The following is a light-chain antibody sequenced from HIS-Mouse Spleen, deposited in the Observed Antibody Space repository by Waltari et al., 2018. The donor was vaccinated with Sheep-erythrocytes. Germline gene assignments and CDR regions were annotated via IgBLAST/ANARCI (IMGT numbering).Light chain of an antibody. J-gene: IGLJ1*01. CDR3: CSYAGSYNHV. Sequence: HSPLPQPPPFPGPPEQSVTTSCPGPRTQVVGFNYVPGYQQHPGKAPKLMIYDVSKRPSGVPDRFSGSKSGNTASLTISGLQAEDEADYYCCSYAGSYNHVFATGTKVTVL. V-gene: IGLV2-11*01. CDR2: DVS. CDR1: RTQVVGFNY.